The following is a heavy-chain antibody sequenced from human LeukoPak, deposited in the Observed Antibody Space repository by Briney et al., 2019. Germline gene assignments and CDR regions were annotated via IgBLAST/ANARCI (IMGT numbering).Heavy chain of an antibody. J-gene: IGHJ6*03. CDR2: INAANGHT. D-gene: IGHD3-10*01. CDR1: GYTFTNYA. CDR3: ARGRGPPNTNRDFYFYYYMDV. V-gene: IGHV1-3*03. Sequence: ASVKVSCKASGYTFTNYAIHWVRQAPGQRFEWMGWINAANGHTKYSQELQDRITITRDTSATTAYMELNNLRSEDMARYYCARGRGPPNTNRDFYFYYYMDVWGTGTTVTVSS.